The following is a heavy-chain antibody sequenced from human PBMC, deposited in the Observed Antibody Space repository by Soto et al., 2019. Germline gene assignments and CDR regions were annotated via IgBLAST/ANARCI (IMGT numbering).Heavy chain of an antibody. CDR1: GYNFPGLW. V-gene: IGHV5-51*01. Sequence: PGESLKISCQASGYNFPGLWIAWVRQIPGKGLELMGMIYPRDSDVRYRPSFQGQVTISVDKSIQTTYLQWNSLKASDTAMYFCARQHGLSYYWFDFWGQGTRVTV. CDR3: ARQHGLSYYWFDF. D-gene: IGHD3-10*01. CDR2: IYPRDSDV. J-gene: IGHJ5*01.